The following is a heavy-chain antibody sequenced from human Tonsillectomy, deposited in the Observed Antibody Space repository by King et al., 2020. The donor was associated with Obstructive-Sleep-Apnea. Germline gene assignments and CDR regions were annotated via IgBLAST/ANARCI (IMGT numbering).Heavy chain of an antibody. Sequence: QLVQSGGGLVKPGGSLRLSCAASGFTFSSYSMNWVRQAPGKGLEWVSSISSSSSYIYCADSVKGRFTISRDNAKNSLYLQMNSLRAEDTAVYYCARDLDSSSWINWFDPWGQGTLVTVSS. CDR2: ISSSSSYI. V-gene: IGHV3-21*01. J-gene: IGHJ5*02. D-gene: IGHD6-13*01. CDR3: ARDLDSSSWINWFDP. CDR1: GFTFSSYS.